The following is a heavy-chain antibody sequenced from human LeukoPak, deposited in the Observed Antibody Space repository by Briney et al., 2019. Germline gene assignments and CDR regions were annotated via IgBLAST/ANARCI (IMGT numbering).Heavy chain of an antibody. J-gene: IGHJ6*03. D-gene: IGHD3-9*01. CDR3: ARGRIVDVILPGYPIGGYYYMDV. CDR1: GYTFTSYD. V-gene: IGHV1-8*02. CDR2: MNPNSGNT. Sequence: ASVKVSCKASGYTFTSYDINWVRQATGQGLEWMGWMNPNSGNTGYAQKFQGRVTMTRNTSISTAYMELSSLRSEDTAVYYCARGRIVDVILPGYPIGGYYYMDVWAKGPRSPSP.